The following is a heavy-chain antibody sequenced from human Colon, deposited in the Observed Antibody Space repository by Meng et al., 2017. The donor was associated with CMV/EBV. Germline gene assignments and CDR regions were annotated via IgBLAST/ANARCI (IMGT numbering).Heavy chain of an antibody. V-gene: IGHV1-2*02. CDR1: GYTFSSYY. Sequence: ASVKVSCKASGYTFSSYYLHWVRQAPGQGLEWMGWLNPNSGYTRLAGHFQGRLTMTRDTSVSTAYMELSSLKSDDTAVYYCARDVDRNFGDANQKLYAMGVWGQGTTVTVSS. D-gene: IGHD5-24*01. CDR2: LNPNSGYT. J-gene: IGHJ6*02. CDR3: ARDVDRNFGDANQKLYAMGV.